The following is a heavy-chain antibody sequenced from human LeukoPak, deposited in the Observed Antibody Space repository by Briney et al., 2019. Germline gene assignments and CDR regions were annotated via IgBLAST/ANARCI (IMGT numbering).Heavy chain of an antibody. CDR3: AKANNVAVADFEPGMDV. J-gene: IGHJ6*02. Sequence: PSGGSLRLSCAASGFTFSSYAMSWVRQAPGKGLEWVSAISGSGGSTYYADSVKGRFTISRDNSKNTLYLQMNSLRAEDTAVYYCAKANNVAVADFEPGMDVWGQGTTVTVSS. V-gene: IGHV3-23*01. CDR1: GFTFSSYA. CDR2: ISGSGGST. D-gene: IGHD6-19*01.